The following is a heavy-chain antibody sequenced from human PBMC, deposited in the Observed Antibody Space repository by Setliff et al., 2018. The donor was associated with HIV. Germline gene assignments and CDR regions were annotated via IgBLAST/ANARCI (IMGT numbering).Heavy chain of an antibody. CDR1: GVSIRNYY. CDR3: ARHLTYDTTYSLSGKYAFDI. J-gene: IGHJ3*02. CDR2: TYYGGST. D-gene: IGHD3-22*01. V-gene: IGHV4-59*01. Sequence: SETLSLTCTVSGVSIRNYYWSWVRQVPGKGPEWIGHTYYGGSTDYNIYNPSLRSRVTISVDIYRKQLSLNLKSVTTADTALYYCARHLTYDTTYSLSGKYAFDIWGQGTMVTVSS.